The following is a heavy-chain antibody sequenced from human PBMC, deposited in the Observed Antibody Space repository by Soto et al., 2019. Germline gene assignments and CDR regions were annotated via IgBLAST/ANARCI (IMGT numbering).Heavy chain of an antibody. V-gene: IGHV1-18*01. CDR3: ARGGYYDSSGARNYHYYGMNV. CDR2: ISPYSDET. Sequence: ASVKVSCKATGYTFSSYAISWVRQAPGQGLEWLGWISPYSDETQYEQKTQGRVFMTIDRSARTAYLDLRSLRSDDTAVYYCARGGYYDSSGARNYHYYGMNVWGQGTTVTVSS. CDR1: GYTFSSYA. D-gene: IGHD3-22*01. J-gene: IGHJ6*02.